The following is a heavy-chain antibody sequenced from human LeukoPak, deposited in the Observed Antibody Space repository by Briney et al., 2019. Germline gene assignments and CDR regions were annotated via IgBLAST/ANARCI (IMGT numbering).Heavy chain of an antibody. J-gene: IGHJ6*03. D-gene: IGHD1-26*01. CDR3: ARPSGSFYYYYYMDV. V-gene: IGHV1-8*01. CDR1: GYTFSVFI. Sequence: ASLKVSSKASGYTFSVFIIKCVCPAPRRGRGWVGWMYPNRGNTDYAQKFQGSVTLTRNTTISTAYMELSSLRSEDTAVYYCARPSGSFYYYYYMDVWGKGTTVTVSS. CDR2: MYPNRGNT.